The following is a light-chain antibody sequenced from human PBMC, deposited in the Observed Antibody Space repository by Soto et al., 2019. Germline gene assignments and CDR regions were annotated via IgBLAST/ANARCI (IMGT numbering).Light chain of an antibody. CDR1: SSNIGAGYD. J-gene: IGLJ2*01. V-gene: IGLV1-40*01. CDR2: ANT. Sequence: QAVVTQPPSVSGAPGQRVTISCTGTSSNIGAGYDVPWYQQLPGRAPKLLIYANTNRPSGVPDRFSGSKSGTSASLAITGLQAEDEADYYCLSFASSLSVVFGGGTKLTVL. CDR3: LSFASSLSVV.